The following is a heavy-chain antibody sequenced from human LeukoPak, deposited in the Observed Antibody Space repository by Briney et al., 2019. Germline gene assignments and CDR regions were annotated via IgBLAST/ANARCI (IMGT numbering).Heavy chain of an antibody. J-gene: IGHJ5*02. D-gene: IGHD3-22*01. CDR3: ARGPYYYDSSGYYYSWFDP. CDR2: IYYSGST. Sequence: SETLSLTCTVSGGSISSSSYYWGWIRQPPGKGLEWIGSIYYSGSTYYNPSLKSRVTISVDTSKNQFFLKLSSVTAADTAVYYCARGPYYYDSSGYYYSWFDPWGQGTLVTVSS. CDR1: GGSISSSSYY. V-gene: IGHV4-39*07.